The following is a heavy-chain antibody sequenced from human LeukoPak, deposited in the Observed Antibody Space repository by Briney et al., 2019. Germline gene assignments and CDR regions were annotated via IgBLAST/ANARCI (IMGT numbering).Heavy chain of an antibody. CDR3: ARDRHSGYDFPFDY. CDR1: GFTFSSYG. D-gene: IGHD5-12*01. Sequence: GGSLRLSCAASGFTFSSYGMHWVRQAPGKGLEWVAVIWYDGSNKYYADSVKGRFTFSRDNSKNTLYLQMNSLRAEDTAVYYCARDRHSGYDFPFDYWGQGTLVTVSS. V-gene: IGHV3-33*01. CDR2: IWYDGSNK. J-gene: IGHJ4*02.